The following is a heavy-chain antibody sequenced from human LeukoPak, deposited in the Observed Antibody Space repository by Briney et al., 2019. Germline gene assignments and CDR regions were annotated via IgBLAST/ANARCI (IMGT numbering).Heavy chain of an antibody. CDR3: ARRSCSSTSCSLYYFDY. V-gene: IGHV1-18*01. J-gene: IGHJ4*02. CDR1: GYTFTSYG. Sequence: ASVKVSCKASGYTFTSYGISWVRQAPGQGLEWMGWISAYNGNTNYAQKLQGRVTMTTDPSTSTAYMELRSLRSDDTAVYYCARRSCSSTSCSLYYFDYWGQGTLVTVSS. D-gene: IGHD2-2*01. CDR2: ISAYNGNT.